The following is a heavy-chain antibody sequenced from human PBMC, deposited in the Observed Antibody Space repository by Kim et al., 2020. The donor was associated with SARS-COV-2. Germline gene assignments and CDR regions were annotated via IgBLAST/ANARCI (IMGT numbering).Heavy chain of an antibody. CDR1: GYTFTSYG. D-gene: IGHD3-9*01. V-gene: IGHV1-18*04. CDR3: ASGPRTYFDWLLDYDGMDV. J-gene: IGHJ6*02. Sequence: ASVKVSCKASGYTFTSYGISWVRQAPGQGLEWMGWISSYNGNTNYAQKLQGRVTMTTDTSTSTAYMGLRSLRSDDTAVYYCASGPRTYFDWLLDYDGMDVWGQGTTVTVSS. CDR2: ISSYNGNT.